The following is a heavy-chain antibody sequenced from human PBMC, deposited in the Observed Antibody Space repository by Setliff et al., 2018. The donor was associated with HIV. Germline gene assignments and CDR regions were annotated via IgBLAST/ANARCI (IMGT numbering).Heavy chain of an antibody. J-gene: IGHJ4*02. Sequence: SETMSLTCTVSGDSIRGYYWSWIRQPPGKGLEWMGYVFYTGFAAYNPSLKSRLTISVDTSKSQFSLRLTSVTAADTAIYYCARQVSIPGVAITPVDYWGQGALVTVSS. CDR3: ARQVSIPGVAITPVDY. V-gene: IGHV4-59*08. CDR1: GDSIRGYY. D-gene: IGHD5-12*01. CDR2: VFYTGFA.